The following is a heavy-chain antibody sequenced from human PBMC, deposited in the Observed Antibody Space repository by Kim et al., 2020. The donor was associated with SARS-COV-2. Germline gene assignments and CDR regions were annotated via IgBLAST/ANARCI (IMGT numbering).Heavy chain of an antibody. CDR3: AAAGVGY. J-gene: IGHJ4*02. CDR2: GSGNT. V-gene: IGHV1-58*01. D-gene: IGHD1-26*01. Sequence: GSGNTNYEQKFQERVTIARDMSTSTAYMELSSLRSEDTAVYYCAAAGVGYWGQGTLVTVSS.